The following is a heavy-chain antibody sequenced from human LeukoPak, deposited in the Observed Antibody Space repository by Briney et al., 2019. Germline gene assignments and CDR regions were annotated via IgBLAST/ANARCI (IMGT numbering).Heavy chain of an antibody. J-gene: IGHJ4*02. CDR2: ISGSGGST. Sequence: GGSLSLSCAASGFTFSSYVMSWVRQAPGKGLEWVSTISGSGGSTFYADSVKGRLTISRDNSKKTLSLQMNSLRAEDTAVYYWATPPSSSSWYVGDFDYWGQGTLVTVSS. V-gene: IGHV3-23*01. CDR1: GFTFSSYV. CDR3: ATPPSSSSWYVGDFDY. D-gene: IGHD6-13*01.